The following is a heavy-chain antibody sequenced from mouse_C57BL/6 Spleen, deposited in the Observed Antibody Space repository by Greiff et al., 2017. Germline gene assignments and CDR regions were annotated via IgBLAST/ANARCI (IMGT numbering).Heavy chain of an antibody. CDR2: IDPSDSYT. CDR3: ARLHMGTTGRYFDD. CDR1: GYTFTSYW. V-gene: IGHV1-50*01. D-gene: IGHD2-14*01. Sequence: VQLQQPGAELVKPGASVKLSCKASGYTFTSYWMQWVKQRPGQGLEWIGEIDPSDSYTNYNQKFKGKATLTVDTSSSTAYMQLSSLTSEDSAVYYCARLHMGTTGRYFDDWGQGTTLTVSS. J-gene: IGHJ2*01.